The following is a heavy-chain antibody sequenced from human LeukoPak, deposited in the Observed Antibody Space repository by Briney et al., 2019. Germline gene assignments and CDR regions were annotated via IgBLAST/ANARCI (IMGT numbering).Heavy chain of an antibody. CDR1: GYSISSDYY. Sequence: SETLSLTCAVSGYSISSDYYWSWIRQPPGKGLEWIGYIYYSGGTYYNPSLKSRVTISVDTSKNQFSLKLSSVTAADTAVYYCARGGYSYGSQPDNFDYWGQGTLVTVSS. CDR2: IYYSGGT. J-gene: IGHJ4*02. D-gene: IGHD5-18*01. CDR3: ARGGYSYGSQPDNFDY. V-gene: IGHV4-30-4*08.